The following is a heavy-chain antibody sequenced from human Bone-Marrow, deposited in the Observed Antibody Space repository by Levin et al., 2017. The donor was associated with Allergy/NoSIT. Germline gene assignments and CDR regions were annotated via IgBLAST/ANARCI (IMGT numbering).Heavy chain of an antibody. Sequence: SVKVSCKASGGTFNTYGIGWVRQTPAQGLEWMGGIIPLFGTTNYAQRFQGRVTITADKSTTTAYMELSSLRPEDTAVYYCARGGEVAYGVTKPLDGCHYMDVWGTGTTVTVSS. CDR2: IIPLFGTT. D-gene: IGHD5-24*01. CDR3: ARGGEVAYGVTKPLDGCHYMDV. V-gene: IGHV1-69*06. CDR1: GGTFNTYG. J-gene: IGHJ6*03.